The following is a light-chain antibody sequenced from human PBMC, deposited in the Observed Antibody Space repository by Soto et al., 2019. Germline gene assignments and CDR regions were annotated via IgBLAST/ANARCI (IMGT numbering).Light chain of an antibody. Sequence: SYELTQPPSVSVAPGQTARITCGGQNIGGKSVHWYQQKPGQAPVVVVFHDKDRPSGIPERFSGSNSGSAATLTIARVEAGDEDDYFCQVWDSSSDEGVFGPGTKLTVL. CDR1: NIGGKS. CDR3: QVWDSSSDEGV. CDR2: HDK. V-gene: IGLV3-21*02. J-gene: IGLJ1*01.